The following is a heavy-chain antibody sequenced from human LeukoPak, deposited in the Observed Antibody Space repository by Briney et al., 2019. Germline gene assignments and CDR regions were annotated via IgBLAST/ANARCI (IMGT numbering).Heavy chain of an antibody. J-gene: IGHJ4*02. Sequence: GGSLRLSCAASGFIFSSYGMHWVRQAPGKGLEWVAVISYDGSKKYYADSVKGRFTISRDNSKNTLYLQMNSLRAEDTAVYYCAKEVPSYDILTGYYFHYFDYWGQGTLVTVSS. CDR1: GFIFSSYG. CDR3: AKEVPSYDILTGYYFHYFDY. D-gene: IGHD3-9*01. V-gene: IGHV3-30*18. CDR2: ISYDGSKK.